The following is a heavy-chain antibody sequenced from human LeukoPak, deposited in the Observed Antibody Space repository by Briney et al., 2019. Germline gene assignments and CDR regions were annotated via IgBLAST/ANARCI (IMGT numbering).Heavy chain of an antibody. CDR1: GYTFTDYY. V-gene: IGHV1-2*02. Sequence: ASVKVSCKASGYTFTDYYMHWVRQAPGQGFEWMGWINPNDGDTYYAQKFQGRVTMTRDTSISTAHMEVSRLRSDDTDVYYCARANFLYCSSTSCLFDYWGQGTLVTVSS. J-gene: IGHJ4*02. CDR3: ARANFLYCSSTSCLFDY. CDR2: INPNDGDT. D-gene: IGHD2-2*01.